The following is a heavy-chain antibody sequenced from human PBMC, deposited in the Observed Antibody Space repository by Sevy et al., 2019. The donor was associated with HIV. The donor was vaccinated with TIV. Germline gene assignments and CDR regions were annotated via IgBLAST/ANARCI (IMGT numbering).Heavy chain of an antibody. CDR3: ARAGMTQLFDY. Sequence: SETLSLTCTVSSGSINNDYWTWIRQPPGKGLEWIGNIYYSGSTDYNPSPTSRVTISIDTSKKYFSLKLSSVTAADTAVYYCARAGMTQLFDYWGPGSLVTVSS. D-gene: IGHD3-10*01. CDR2: IYYSGST. CDR1: SGSINNDY. V-gene: IGHV4-59*01. J-gene: IGHJ4*02.